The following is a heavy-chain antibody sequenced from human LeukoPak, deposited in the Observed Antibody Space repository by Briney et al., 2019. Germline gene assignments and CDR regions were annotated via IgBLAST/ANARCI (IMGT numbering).Heavy chain of an antibody. V-gene: IGHV3-11*04. CDR2: ISSSGSTI. CDR1: GFTFRDYY. CDR3: AKWPNVLRYFDWLLPPDY. Sequence: GGSLRLSCAASGFTFRDYYMSWIRQAPGKGLEWVSYISSSGSTIYYADSVKGRFTISRDNSKNTLYLQMNSLRAEDTAVYYCAKWPNVLRYFDWLLPPDYWGQGTLVTVSS. J-gene: IGHJ4*02. D-gene: IGHD3-9*01.